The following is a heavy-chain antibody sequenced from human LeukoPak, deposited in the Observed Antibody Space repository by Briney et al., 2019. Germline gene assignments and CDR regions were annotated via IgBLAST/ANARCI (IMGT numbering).Heavy chain of an antibody. CDR2: ISSSGGTT. V-gene: IGHV3-23*01. J-gene: IGHJ4*02. CDR3: AKRTAAAAYYFEY. Sequence: GGSLRLSCAASGFTFSSYAMTWVRQAPGKGLEWVSGISSSGGTTYHADSVKVRFTISRDNSKNTLYLQMNSLRAEDTAVYYCAKRTAAAAYYFEYWGQGTLVTVSS. CDR1: GFTFSSYA. D-gene: IGHD6-13*01.